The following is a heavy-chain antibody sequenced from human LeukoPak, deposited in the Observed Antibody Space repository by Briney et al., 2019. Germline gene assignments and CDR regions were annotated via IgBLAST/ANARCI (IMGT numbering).Heavy chain of an antibody. CDR3: ARGGGLDV. D-gene: IGHD3-16*01. V-gene: IGHV3-33*03. Sequence: GGSLRLSCATSGFFFNTYGMHWVRQAPGKGLEWVAVIWYDGSNREYVDSVKGRFTISRDNAKNSLYLQMSNLRAEDTAVYFCARGGGLDVWGQGATVTVSS. CDR1: GFFFNTYG. CDR2: IWYDGSNR. J-gene: IGHJ6*02.